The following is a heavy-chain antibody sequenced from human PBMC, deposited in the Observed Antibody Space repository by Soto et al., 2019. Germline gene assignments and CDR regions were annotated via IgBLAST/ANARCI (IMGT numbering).Heavy chain of an antibody. CDR3: VKYTYYYDSSGDYIFDY. D-gene: IGHD3-22*01. Sequence: QEQLVESGGGVVQPGRSLRLSCAASGLTFSRYGMHWVRQAPGKGLEWAAHISYDGSNKHYAESVKGRFTISRDSSKNRLYLQMNSLRAGATAVYYCVKYTYYYDSSGDYIFDYWGQGTLVAVSS. CDR2: ISYDGSNK. CDR1: GLTFSRYG. V-gene: IGHV3-30*18. J-gene: IGHJ4*02.